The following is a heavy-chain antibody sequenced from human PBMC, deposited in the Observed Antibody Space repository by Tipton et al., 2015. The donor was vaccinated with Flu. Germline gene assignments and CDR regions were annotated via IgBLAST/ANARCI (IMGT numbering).Heavy chain of an antibody. V-gene: IGHV4-34*01. Sequence: TLSLTCAVYGGSFSGYYWSWIRQPPGKGLEWIGEINHSGSTYYNPSLKSRVTISVDTSKNQFSLRLSSVTAADTAVYYCARGIGHDLYYYYGMDVWGQGTTVTVSS. J-gene: IGHJ6*02. CDR2: INHSGST. D-gene: IGHD3-22*01. CDR3: ARGIGHDLYYYYGMDV. CDR1: GGSFSGYY.